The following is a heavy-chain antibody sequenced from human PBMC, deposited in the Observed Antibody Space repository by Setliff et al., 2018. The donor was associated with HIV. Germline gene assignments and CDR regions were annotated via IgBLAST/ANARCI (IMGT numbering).Heavy chain of an antibody. CDR1: ELTFSSYS. CDR2: ITSSSGAI. CDR3: ASSGSGSYYNGLGY. V-gene: IGHV3-48*01. D-gene: IGHD3-10*01. Sequence: GGSLRLSCAASELTFSSYSMNWVRQAPGKGLEWIACITSSSGAIYYADSVRGRFTISRDNAKNSLSLQMKSLRPEDTAVYYCASSGSGSYYNGLGYWGQGTLVTVSS. J-gene: IGHJ4*02.